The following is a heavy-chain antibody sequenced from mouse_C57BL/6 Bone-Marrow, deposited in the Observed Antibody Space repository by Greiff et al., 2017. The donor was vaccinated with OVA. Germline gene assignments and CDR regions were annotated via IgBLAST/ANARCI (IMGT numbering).Heavy chain of an antibody. J-gene: IGHJ1*03. CDR3: ASSPYYSNYYPYWYFDV. CDR2: INPSTGGT. Sequence: VQLQQSGPELVKPGASVKISCKASGYSFTGYYMNWVKQSPEKSLEWIGEINPSTGGTTYNQKFKAKATLTVDKSSSTAYMQLKSLTSEDSAVYYCASSPYYSNYYPYWYFDVWGTGTTVTVSS. D-gene: IGHD2-5*01. V-gene: IGHV1-42*01. CDR1: GYSFTGYY.